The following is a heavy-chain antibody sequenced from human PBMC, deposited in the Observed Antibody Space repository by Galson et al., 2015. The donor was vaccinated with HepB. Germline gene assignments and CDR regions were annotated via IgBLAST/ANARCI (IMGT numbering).Heavy chain of an antibody. V-gene: IGHV3-23*01. CDR1: GFTFSTYA. D-gene: IGHD6-19*01. CDR3: AKRQVPGIAVAGTVDY. Sequence: SLRLSCAASGFTFSTYAMTWVRQAPGKGLEWVSAISGSGGSTYYADSVKGRFTISRDNSKNTLYLQMNSLSAEDTAVYYCAKRQVPGIAVAGTVDYWGQGTLVTVSS. CDR2: ISGSGGST. J-gene: IGHJ4*02.